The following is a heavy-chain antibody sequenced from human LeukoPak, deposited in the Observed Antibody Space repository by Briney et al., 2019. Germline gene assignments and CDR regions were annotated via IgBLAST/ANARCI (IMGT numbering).Heavy chain of an antibody. Sequence: PGGSLRLSCAASGFTLSNYWMSWVRQAPGKGLEWVANINQDGSEKFYVDSVKGRFTISRDNAKNSLYLQMNSLRVEDTALYYCARDQGAAGDYWGQGTLVTVSS. D-gene: IGHD6-13*01. J-gene: IGHJ4*02. V-gene: IGHV3-7*01. CDR3: ARDQGAAGDY. CDR2: INQDGSEK. CDR1: GFTLSNYW.